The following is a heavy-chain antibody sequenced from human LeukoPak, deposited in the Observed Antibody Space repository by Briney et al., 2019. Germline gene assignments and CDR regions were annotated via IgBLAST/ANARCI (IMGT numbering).Heavy chain of an antibody. J-gene: IGHJ2*01. CDR3: ARDTKSGRRRLYFDL. V-gene: IGHV3-11*04. D-gene: IGHD1-1*01. CDR1: GFTFSDYY. Sequence: PGGSLRLSCAASGFTFSDYYMSWIRQAPGKGLEWVSYISSSGSMIYYADSVKGRFTISRDSAKNSLYLQMNSLRAEDTAVYYCARDTKSGRRRLYFDLWGRGTLVTVSS. CDR2: ISSSGSMI.